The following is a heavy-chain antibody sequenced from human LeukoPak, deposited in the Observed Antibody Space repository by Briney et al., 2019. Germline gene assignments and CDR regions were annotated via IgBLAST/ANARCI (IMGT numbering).Heavy chain of an antibody. J-gene: IGHJ6*03. CDR2: MNPNSGNT. Sequence: ASVKVSCKASGYTFTSYDINWVRQATGQGLEWMGWMNPNSGNTGYAQKFQGRVTMTRNTSTSTAYMELSSLRSEDTAVYYCARGSRVTIFGVVIKYYYYYMDVWGKGTTVTVSS. CDR3: ARGSRVTIFGVVIKYYYYYMDV. V-gene: IGHV1-8*01. CDR1: GYTFTSYD. D-gene: IGHD3-3*01.